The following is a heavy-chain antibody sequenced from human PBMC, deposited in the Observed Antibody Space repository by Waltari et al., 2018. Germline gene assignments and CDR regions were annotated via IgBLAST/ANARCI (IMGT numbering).Heavy chain of an antibody. J-gene: IGHJ3*02. V-gene: IGHV3-53*01. CDR2: VYSGGST. CDR3: ASHPYGDYWGWAFDI. CDR1: GFTVSNNY. D-gene: IGHD4-17*01. Sequence: EMQLVESGGGLIQPGGSLRLSCAASGFTVSNNYMSWVRQAPGKGLEWVSVVYSGGSTYYADSVKGRFTISRDNSKNTLFLKMNSLRAEDTAMYYCASHPYGDYWGWAFDIWGQGTMVTVSS.